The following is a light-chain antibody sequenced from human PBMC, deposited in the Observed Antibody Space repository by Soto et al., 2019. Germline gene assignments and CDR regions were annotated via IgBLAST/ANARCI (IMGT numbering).Light chain of an antibody. V-gene: IGKV3-20*01. CDR3: QQYGDLPPT. J-gene: IGKJ1*01. CDR1: QSVGGSS. Sequence: ETVLTQSPGTLSLSPGERATVSCRASQSVGGSSLAWYQQRPGQAPRLLIYGASSRAAGIPDRFSGSGSGTDFTLTISRLEPEDFVVYHCQQYGDLPPTFGQGTKVDIK. CDR2: GAS.